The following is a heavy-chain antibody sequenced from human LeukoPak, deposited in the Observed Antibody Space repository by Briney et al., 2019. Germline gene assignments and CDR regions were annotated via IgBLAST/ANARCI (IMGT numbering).Heavy chain of an antibody. J-gene: IGHJ4*02. D-gene: IGHD6-19*01. CDR3: ARYSSGWYPDY. CDR1: GGSISSSSYY. CDR2: IYYSGST. Sequence: SETLSLTCTVSGGSISSSSYYWGWIRQPPGKGLEWIGSIYYSGSTYYNPSLKSRVTISVDTSKNQFSLKLSSVTAADTAVYYCARYSSGWYPDYWGQGTLITVSS. V-gene: IGHV4-39*07.